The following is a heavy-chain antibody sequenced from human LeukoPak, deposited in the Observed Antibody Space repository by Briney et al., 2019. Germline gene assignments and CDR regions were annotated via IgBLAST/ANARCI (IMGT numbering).Heavy chain of an antibody. V-gene: IGHV3-30*04. J-gene: IGHJ6*02. CDR3: ASLGYSSSWYYYYYGMDV. CDR1: GFTFSSYA. Sequence: PGGSLRLSCAASGFTFSSYAMHWVRQAPGKGLEWVAVISYDGSNKYYADSVKGRLTISRDNSKDTLYLQMNSLRAEDTAVYYCASLGYSSSWYYYYYGMDVWGQGTTVTVSS. CDR2: ISYDGSNK. D-gene: IGHD6-13*01.